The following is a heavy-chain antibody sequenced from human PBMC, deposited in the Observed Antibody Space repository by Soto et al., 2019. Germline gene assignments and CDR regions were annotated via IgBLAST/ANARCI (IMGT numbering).Heavy chain of an antibody. CDR1: GFSLSTSGVG. V-gene: IGHV2-5*02. J-gene: IGHJ6*02. D-gene: IGHD6-13*01. CDR2: IYWDDDR. CDR3: AHRMGYNGMDV. Sequence: KESGPTVVKATQTLTLTCTFSGFSLSTSGVGVGWIRQPQGKALEWLALIYWDDDRRYSPSLKSRLTITKDTSKNQVVLAMTNMDPVDTATYYCAHRMGYNGMDVWGQGTTVTVSS.